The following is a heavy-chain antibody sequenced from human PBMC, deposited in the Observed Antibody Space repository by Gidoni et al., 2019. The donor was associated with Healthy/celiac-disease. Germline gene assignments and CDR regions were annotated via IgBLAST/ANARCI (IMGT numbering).Heavy chain of an antibody. V-gene: IGHV4-39*01. Sequence: QLQLQASGPGLVKPSETLSLTCTVSGGSISSSSYSWGWIRQPPGKGLEWIGSIYYSGSTYYNPSLKSRVTISVDTSKNQFSLKLSSVTAADTAVYYCARQQYQLLYDYYGMDVWGQGTTVTVSS. D-gene: IGHD2-2*02. CDR3: ARQQYQLLYDYYGMDV. CDR1: GGSISSSSYS. J-gene: IGHJ6*02. CDR2: IYYSGST.